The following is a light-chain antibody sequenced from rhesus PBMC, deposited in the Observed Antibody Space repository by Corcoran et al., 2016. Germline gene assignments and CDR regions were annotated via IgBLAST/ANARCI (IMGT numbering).Light chain of an antibody. J-gene: IGKJ4*01. CDR2: DAS. Sequence: DIQMTQSPSSLSASVGDRVTITCRASQGISSYLAWYQQKPGKAPKLLIYDASNLQSGVPSRFSGIGSGTDFTLTISSLQPEDFAVYYCQQRNSYPLTVGGGTKVEIK. CDR3: QQRNSYPLT. V-gene: IGKV1-38*01. CDR1: QGISSY.